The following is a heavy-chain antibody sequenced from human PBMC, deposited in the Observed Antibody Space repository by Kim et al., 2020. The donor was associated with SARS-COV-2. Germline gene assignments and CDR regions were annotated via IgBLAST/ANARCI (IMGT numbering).Heavy chain of an antibody. J-gene: IGHJ5*02. V-gene: IGHV4-59*01. D-gene: IGHD4-4*01. CDR3: ARVPTISTLGAPRFKWFDP. Sequence: SETLSLTCTVSGGSISSYYWSWVRQPPGKGLEWIGQIYYSGGTNYNPSLKSRANISVDTSKNQFSLKLSSVTAADTAVYYCARVPTISTLGAPRFKWFDPWGQGALVTVSS. CDR2: IYYSGGT. CDR1: GGSISSYY.